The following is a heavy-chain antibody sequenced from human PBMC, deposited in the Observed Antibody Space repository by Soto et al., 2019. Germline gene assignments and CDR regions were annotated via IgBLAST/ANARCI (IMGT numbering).Heavy chain of an antibody. D-gene: IGHD5-12*01. Sequence: SFSGYYWSWIRQPPGKGLEWIGEINHSGSTNYNPSLKSRVTISVDTSKNQFSLKLSSVTAADTAVYYCGLLSGYDYGHYFDYWGQGTLVTVSS. J-gene: IGHJ4*02. V-gene: IGHV4-34*01. CDR2: INHSGST. CDR1: SFSGYY. CDR3: GLLSGYDYGHYFDY.